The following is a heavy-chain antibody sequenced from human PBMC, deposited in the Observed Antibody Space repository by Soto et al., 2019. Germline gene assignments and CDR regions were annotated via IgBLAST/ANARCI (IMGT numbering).Heavy chain of an antibody. Sequence: EVQLVESGGGLVKPGGSLRLSCAASGFTFSSYSMNWVRQAPGKGLEWVSSISSSSSYIYYADSVKGRFTISRDNAKNSLYLQMNSLRAEDTAVYYCARDPQYCSGGSCYPTSVWFDPWGQGTLVTVSS. CDR1: GFTFSSYS. CDR2: ISSSSSYI. CDR3: ARDPQYCSGGSCYPTSVWFDP. V-gene: IGHV3-21*01. D-gene: IGHD2-15*01. J-gene: IGHJ5*02.